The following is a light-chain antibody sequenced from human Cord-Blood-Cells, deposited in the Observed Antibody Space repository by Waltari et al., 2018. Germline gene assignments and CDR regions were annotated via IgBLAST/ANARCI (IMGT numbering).Light chain of an antibody. J-gene: IGLJ1*01. CDR3: SSYTSSSTLYV. CDR1: RSDIGGDNY. Sequence: QSALTQPASVSGSPAQSITLSCTGTRSDIGGDNYVSWYQQHPGKAPKLMIYEVSNRPSGVSNRFSGSKSGNTASLTISGLQAEDEADYYCSSYTSSSTLYVFGTGTKVTVL. V-gene: IGLV2-14*01. CDR2: EVS.